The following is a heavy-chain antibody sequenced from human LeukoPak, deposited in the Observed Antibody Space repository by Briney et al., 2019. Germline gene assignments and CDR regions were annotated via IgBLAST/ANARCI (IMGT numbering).Heavy chain of an antibody. CDR2: IYSGGTT. CDR1: GFTVSSNY. D-gene: IGHD3-3*01. CDR3: ARIDDFYGMDV. J-gene: IGHJ6*02. V-gene: IGHV3-53*05. Sequence: GGSLRLSCAVTGFTVSSNYMSWVRQAPGKGLEWVSVIYSGGTTYYADSVKGRFTISRDNSKNTLYLQMNSLRAEDTAVYYCARIDDFYGMDVWGQGTTVTVSS.